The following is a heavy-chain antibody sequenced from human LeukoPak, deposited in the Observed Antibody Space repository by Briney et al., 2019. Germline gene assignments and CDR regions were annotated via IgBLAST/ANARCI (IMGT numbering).Heavy chain of an antibody. CDR2: IIPILGIA. V-gene: IGHV1-69*04. Sequence: ASVKVSCKASGGTFSSYAISWVRQAPGQGLEWMGRIIPILGIANYAQKFQGRVTITADKSTSTAYMELSSLRSDDTAVYYCARVYYSGRNFDYWGQGTLVTVSS. D-gene: IGHD5-12*01. J-gene: IGHJ4*02. CDR1: GGTFSSYA. CDR3: ARVYYSGRNFDY.